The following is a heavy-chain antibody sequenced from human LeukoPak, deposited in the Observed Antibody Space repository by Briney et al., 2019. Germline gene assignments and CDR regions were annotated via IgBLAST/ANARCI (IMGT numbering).Heavy chain of an antibody. D-gene: IGHD3-3*01. CDR1: GFTFSDYY. Sequence: PGGSLRLSCAASGFTFSDYYMSWIRQAPGKGLEWVSYISSSGSTIYYADSVKGRFTISRDNAKNSLYLQMNSLRAEDTAVYYCARDIPGPPYYDFWSGYDNRGQGTLVTVSS. J-gene: IGHJ4*02. CDR2: ISSSGSTI. CDR3: ARDIPGPPYYDFWSGYDN. V-gene: IGHV3-11*04.